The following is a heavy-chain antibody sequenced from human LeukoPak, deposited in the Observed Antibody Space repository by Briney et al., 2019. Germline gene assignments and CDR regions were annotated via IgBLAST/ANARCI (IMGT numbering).Heavy chain of an antibody. J-gene: IGHJ4*02. V-gene: IGHV4-31*03. CDR3: ARAPPGYGDYN. Sequence: SQTLSLTCTVSGGSISSGGSYWSWIRQHPGKGLEWIGYIYYSGSTYYNPSLKSRVTISVDTSKNQFSLKLSSVTAADTAVYYCARAPPGYGDYNWGQGTLVTVSS. CDR1: GGSISSGGSY. CDR2: IYYSGST. D-gene: IGHD4-17*01.